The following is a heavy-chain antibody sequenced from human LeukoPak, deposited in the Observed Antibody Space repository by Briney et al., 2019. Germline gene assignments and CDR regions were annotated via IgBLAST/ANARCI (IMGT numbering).Heavy chain of an antibody. J-gene: IGHJ4*02. Sequence: GGSLRLSCAASGFTLRSYTMNWVRQAPGRGLEWVSSISSSSSYIYYADSVKGRFTISRDNARKSLYLQMNSLRAEDTAVYYCATISGNIAAADKYYFDYWGQGTLVTVSS. D-gene: IGHD6-13*01. CDR3: ATISGNIAAADKYYFDY. CDR1: GFTLRSYT. CDR2: ISSSSSYI. V-gene: IGHV3-21*01.